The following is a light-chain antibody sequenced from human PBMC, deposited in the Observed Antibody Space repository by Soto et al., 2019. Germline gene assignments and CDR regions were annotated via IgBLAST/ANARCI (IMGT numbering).Light chain of an antibody. J-gene: IGKJ1*01. V-gene: IGKV3-20*01. Sequence: PGERATLSCRASQSVSSNSLAWFQQKPGQAPRLLIFGASSRATGIPDRFSGSGSGTDFTLTISRLEPEDFAVYYCQHYGTSPWTFGQGTKVEIK. CDR2: GAS. CDR1: QSVSSNS. CDR3: QHYGTSPWT.